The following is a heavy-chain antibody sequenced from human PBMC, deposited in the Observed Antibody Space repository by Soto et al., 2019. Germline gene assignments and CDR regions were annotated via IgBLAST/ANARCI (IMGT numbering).Heavy chain of an antibody. CDR2: ISATGGGT. D-gene: IGHD5-12*01. J-gene: IGHJ6*02. CDR1: GFKFSNYA. CDR3: ARIRGYSYMDYYYYYGMDV. Sequence: GGSLRLSCAASGFKFSNYAMSWVRQAPGKGLEWVSLISATGGGTYYADSVKGRFTISRDNSHNTLYLQVHSLTAEDTAVYYCARIRGYSYMDYYYYYGMDVWGQGTTVTVSS. V-gene: IGHV3-23*01.